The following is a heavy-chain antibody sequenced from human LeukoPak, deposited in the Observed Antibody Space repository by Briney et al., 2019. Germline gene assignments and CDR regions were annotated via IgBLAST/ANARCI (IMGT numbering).Heavy chain of an antibody. CDR1: GGSISSSSYY. Sequence: SETLSLTCTVSGGSISSSSYYWGWIRQPPGKGLEWIGEINHSGSTNYNPSLKSRVTISVDTSKNQFSLKLSSVTAADTAVYYCAIIYSGYDLDYWGQGTQVTVSS. CDR2: INHSGST. CDR3: AIIYSGYDLDY. D-gene: IGHD5-12*01. V-gene: IGHV4-39*07. J-gene: IGHJ4*02.